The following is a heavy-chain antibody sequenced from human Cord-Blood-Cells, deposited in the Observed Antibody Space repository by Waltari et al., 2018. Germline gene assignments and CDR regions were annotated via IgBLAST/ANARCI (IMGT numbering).Heavy chain of an antibody. CDR2: ISSRTSYI. Sequence: EVQLVESGGGLVKPGGSLRLSCAASGFTFSSYSMNWVRQAPGKGLGWVVSISSRTSYIYYADSVKGRFTISRDNSKTSLYLQMNSLRAEDTAVYYCARDSWSSTSPYYCDYWGQGTLVTVSS. J-gene: IGHJ4*02. CDR1: GFTFSSYS. CDR3: ARDSWSSTSPYYCDY. D-gene: IGHD2-2*01. V-gene: IGHV3-21*01.